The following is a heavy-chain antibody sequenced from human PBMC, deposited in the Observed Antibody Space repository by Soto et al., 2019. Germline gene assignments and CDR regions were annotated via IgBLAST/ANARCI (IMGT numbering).Heavy chain of an antibody. V-gene: IGHV1-2*04. D-gene: IGHD4-4*01. J-gene: IGHJ4*02. Sequence: ASVKVSCKASGYTFTGYYMHWVRQAPGQGLEWMGWINPNSGGTNYAQKFQGWVTMTRDTSISTAYMELSRLRSDDTAVYYCARSPTLYSTPSFDYWGQGTLVTVSS. CDR3: ARSPTLYSTPSFDY. CDR2: INPNSGGT. CDR1: GYTFTGYY.